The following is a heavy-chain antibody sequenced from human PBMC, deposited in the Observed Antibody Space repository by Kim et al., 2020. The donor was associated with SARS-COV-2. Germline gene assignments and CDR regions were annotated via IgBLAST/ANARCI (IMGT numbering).Heavy chain of an antibody. J-gene: IGHJ4*02. Sequence: NPALKSRGTLSVDTSKNQFSLKLSSVTAADTAVYFCARHHIVVVPAAMDYWGQGTLVTVSS. CDR3: ARHHIVVVPAAMDY. V-gene: IGHV4-39*01. D-gene: IGHD2-2*01.